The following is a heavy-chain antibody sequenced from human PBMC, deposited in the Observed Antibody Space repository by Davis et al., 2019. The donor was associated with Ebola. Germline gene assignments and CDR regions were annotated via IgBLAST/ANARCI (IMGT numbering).Heavy chain of an antibody. D-gene: IGHD2-15*01. J-gene: IGHJ4*02. Sequence: ASVKVSCKASGYTFTNYDVNWVRQATGQGLEWMGWINPKSGNTGYAQKFQGRVTITRDTSISTAYMELSSLRSEETAVYYCTRGLRYSYWGQGTLVTVSS. CDR3: TRGLRYSY. CDR2: INPKSGNT. CDR1: GYTFTNYD. V-gene: IGHV1-8*03.